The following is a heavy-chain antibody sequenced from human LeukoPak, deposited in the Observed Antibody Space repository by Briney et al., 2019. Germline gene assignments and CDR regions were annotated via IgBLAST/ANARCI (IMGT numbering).Heavy chain of an antibody. CDR3: ATKQWLAPPPDS. V-gene: IGHV3-74*01. CDR1: GFTFSKYW. J-gene: IGHJ4*02. CDR2: INTDGTVT. D-gene: IGHD6-19*01. Sequence: GGSLRLSCAASGFTFSKYWMLWVRQAPGKGLERVSRINTDGTVTTYADSVKGRFIVSRDNADNTMFLQMNSVRDEDTAVYYCATKQWLAPPPDSWGQGTPVTVSS.